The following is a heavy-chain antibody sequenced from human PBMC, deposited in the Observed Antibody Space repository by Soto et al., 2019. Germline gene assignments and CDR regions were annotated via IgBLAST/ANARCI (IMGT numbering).Heavy chain of an antibody. CDR3: ATVRGSSWYGDFDY. CDR2: IIPIFGTA. V-gene: IGHV1-69*13. Sequence: SVKVSCKASGGTFSSYAISWVRQAPGQGLEWMRGIIPIFGTANYAQKFQGRVTITADESTSTAYMELSSLRSEDTAVYYCATVRGSSWYGDFDYWGQGTLVTVSS. CDR1: GGTFSSYA. J-gene: IGHJ4*02. D-gene: IGHD6-13*01.